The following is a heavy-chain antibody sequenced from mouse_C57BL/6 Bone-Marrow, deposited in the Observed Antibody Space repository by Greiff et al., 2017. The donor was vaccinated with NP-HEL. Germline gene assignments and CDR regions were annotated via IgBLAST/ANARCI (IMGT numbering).Heavy chain of an antibody. CDR2: IYPGNGDT. CDR3: ARTKTGTYYFDY. V-gene: IGHV1-12*01. CDR1: GYTFTSYN. D-gene: IGHD4-1*01. J-gene: IGHJ2*01. Sequence: QVQLKESGAELVRPGASVKMSCKASGYTFTSYNMHWVKQTPRQGLEWIGAIYPGNGDTSYNQKFKGKATLTVDKSSSTAYMQLSSLTSEDSAVYFCARTKTGTYYFDYWGQGTTLTVSS.